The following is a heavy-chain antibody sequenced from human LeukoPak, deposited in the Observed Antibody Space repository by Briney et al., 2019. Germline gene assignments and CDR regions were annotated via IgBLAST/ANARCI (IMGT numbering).Heavy chain of an antibody. CDR2: ISSSSSTI. J-gene: IGHJ4*02. CDR1: GFTFSSYS. CDR3: ARAKHSYDLWEPYYFDY. D-gene: IGHD5-18*01. V-gene: IGHV3-48*04. Sequence: GGSLRLSCAASGFTFSSYSMNWVRQAPGKGLEWVSYISSSSSTIYYADSVKGRFTISRDNAKNSLYLQMNSLRAEDTAVYYCARAKHSYDLWEPYYFDYWGQGTLVTVSS.